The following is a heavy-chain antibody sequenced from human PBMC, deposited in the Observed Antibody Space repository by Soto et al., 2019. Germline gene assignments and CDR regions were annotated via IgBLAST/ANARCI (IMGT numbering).Heavy chain of an antibody. J-gene: IGHJ6*02. CDR1: GGSITNYY. Sequence: QMQLQESGPGLVKPSETLSLTCTVSGGSITNYYCSWFRQPPGKGLEWIGYIKYNGDYAYNLSLKSRVTMSIDTSKTQSSRMLESVTATDTAVYYCARHGFGSLHGLVDVWDQGTTVIVSS. D-gene: IGHD3-10*01. V-gene: IGHV4-59*08. CDR3: ARHGFGSLHGLVDV. CDR2: IKYNGDY.